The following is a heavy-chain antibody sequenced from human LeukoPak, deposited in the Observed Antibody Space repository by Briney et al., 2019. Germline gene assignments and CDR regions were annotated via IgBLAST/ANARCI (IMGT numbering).Heavy chain of an antibody. V-gene: IGHV3-48*03. CDR1: GFTFSSYE. CDR2: ISSSGSTI. J-gene: IGHJ3*02. Sequence: GGSLRLSCAASGFTFSSYEMNWVRQAPGEGLEWVSYISSSGSTIYYADSVKGRFTISRDNAKNSLYLQMNSLRAEDTAVYYCARDAFKIDIWGQGTMVTVSS. CDR3: ARDAFKIDI.